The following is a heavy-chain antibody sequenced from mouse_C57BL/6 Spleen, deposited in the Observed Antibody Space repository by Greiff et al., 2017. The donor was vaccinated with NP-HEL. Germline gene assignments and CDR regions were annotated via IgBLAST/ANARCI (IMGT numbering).Heavy chain of an antibody. Sequence: EVKVVESGGGLVQPGGSLSLSCAASGFTFTDYYMSWVRQPPGKALEWLGFIRNKANGYTTEYSASVKGRFTISRDNSQSILYLQMNALRAEDSATYYCAIYKLGRYYAMDYWGQGTSVTVSS. CDR1: GFTFTDYY. CDR3: AIYKLGRYYAMDY. D-gene: IGHD4-1*01. CDR2: IRNKANGYTT. V-gene: IGHV7-3*01. J-gene: IGHJ4*01.